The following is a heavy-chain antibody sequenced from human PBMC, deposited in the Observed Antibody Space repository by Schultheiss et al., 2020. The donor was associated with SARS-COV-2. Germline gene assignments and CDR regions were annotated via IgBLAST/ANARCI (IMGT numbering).Heavy chain of an antibody. CDR1: GFTFSSYW. Sequence: GGSLRLSCAASGFTFSSYWMHWVRQAPGKGLVWVSRINSDGSSTSYADSVKGRFTISRDNAKNTLYLQMNSLRAEDTSVYYCARDSVGRSLDVWGKGTTVTVSS. CDR2: INSDGSST. J-gene: IGHJ6*04. CDR3: ARDSVGRSLDV. D-gene: IGHD1-26*01. V-gene: IGHV3-74*01.